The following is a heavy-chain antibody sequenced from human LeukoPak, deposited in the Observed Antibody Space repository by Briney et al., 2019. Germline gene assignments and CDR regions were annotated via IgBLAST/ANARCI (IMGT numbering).Heavy chain of an antibody. CDR1: GYSISSGYY. CDR3: ARDWNRYAY. Sequence: SETLSLTCTVSGYSISSGYYWGWIRQPPGKGLEWIGSIYHSGSTYYNPSLKSRVTISVDTSKSQFSLYMDSVTAADTAVYYCARDWNRYAYWGQGTLVTVSS. J-gene: IGHJ4*02. CDR2: IYHSGST. V-gene: IGHV4-38-2*02. D-gene: IGHD1-1*01.